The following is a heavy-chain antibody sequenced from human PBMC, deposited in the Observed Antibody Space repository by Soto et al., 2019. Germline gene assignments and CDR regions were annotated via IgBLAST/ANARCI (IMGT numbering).Heavy chain of an antibody. V-gene: IGHV3-23*01. CDR3: EEAFQYYEPAC. J-gene: IGHJ4*02. CDR1: GFTFSSYD. D-gene: IGHD3-16*01. CDR2: IRGSGGST. Sequence: AGGSLRLSCAAAGFTFSSYDMNWVRQAPGKGLEWVSHIRGSGGSTHYADSVKGRFTISRDNSKNTLYLQMNSLRAEDTAVYYCEEAFQYYEPACWGQGNLVTVSS.